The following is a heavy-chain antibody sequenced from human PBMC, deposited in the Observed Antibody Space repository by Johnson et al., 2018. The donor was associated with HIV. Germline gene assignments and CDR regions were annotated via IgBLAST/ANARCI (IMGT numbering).Heavy chain of an antibody. D-gene: IGHD4-23*01. Sequence: VQLVESGGGLVQPGGSLRLSCVASGFTFSSYWMHWVRQAPGKGLVWVSRIISDGSSTTYADSVKGRFTISRDNAKNTLFLQMNSMRAEDTAVYYCVRGLGYVFYSGNSNALDIWGEGTMVTVSS. CDR1: GFTFSSYW. J-gene: IGHJ3*02. CDR3: VRGLGYVFYSGNSNALDI. V-gene: IGHV3-74*01. CDR2: IISDGSST.